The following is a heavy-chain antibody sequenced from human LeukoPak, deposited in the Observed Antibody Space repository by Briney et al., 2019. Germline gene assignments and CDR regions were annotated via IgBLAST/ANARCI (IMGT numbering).Heavy chain of an antibody. CDR2: ISGSGGST. CDR1: GFTFSSYA. J-gene: IGHJ4*02. CDR3: AKLGLEYCSSTSCFYFDY. Sequence: GGSLRLSCAASGFTFSSYAMSWVRQAPGKGLEWVSAISGSGGSTYYADSVKGRFTISRDNSKNTLHLQMNSLRAEDTAVYYCAKLGLEYCSSTSCFYFDYWGQGTLVTVSS. D-gene: IGHD2-2*01. V-gene: IGHV3-23*01.